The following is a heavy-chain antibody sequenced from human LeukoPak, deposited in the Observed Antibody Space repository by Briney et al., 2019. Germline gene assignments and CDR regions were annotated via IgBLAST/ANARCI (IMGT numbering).Heavy chain of an antibody. D-gene: IGHD4-17*01. J-gene: IGHJ4*02. CDR3: ARGCDYGDYDY. CDR2: IWYDGSNK. Sequence: PGGSLRLSRAASGFTFSSYGMHWVRQAPGKGLEWVAVIWYDGSNKYYADSVKGRFTISRDNSKNTLYLQMNSLRAEDTAVYYCARGCDYGDYDYWGQGTLVTVSS. V-gene: IGHV3-33*01. CDR1: GFTFSSYG.